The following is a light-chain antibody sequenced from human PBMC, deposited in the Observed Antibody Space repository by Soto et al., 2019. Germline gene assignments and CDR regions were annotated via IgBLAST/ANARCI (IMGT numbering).Light chain of an antibody. J-gene: IGKJ1*01. CDR1: ESVASNY. CDR3: QQYGSSPWT. V-gene: IGKV3-20*01. Sequence: EIVLTQSPGTLSLSPGETATLSCRASESVASNYLAWYQQKPGQAPRLLMYGASSRATGIPDRFSGSGSGTDFTLSITRLQPGDCAVYYCQQYGSSPWTSGQGTKVEIK. CDR2: GAS.